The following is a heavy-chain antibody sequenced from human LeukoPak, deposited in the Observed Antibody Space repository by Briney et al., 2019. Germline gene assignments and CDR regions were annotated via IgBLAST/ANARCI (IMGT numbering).Heavy chain of an antibody. D-gene: IGHD5-18*01. J-gene: IGHJ5*02. CDR2: ISSRGDTI. V-gene: IGHV3-11*01. CDR1: GFSFSDNF. CDR3: ARGGYGWTFNH. Sequence: PGGSLRLSCTASGFSFSDNFMGWMRQAPGKGLEWVSYISSRGDTIHYSDAVKGRFSISRDNSKRSLYLQMNRLRIDDTAVYYCARGGYGWTFNHWGQGTLVSVSS.